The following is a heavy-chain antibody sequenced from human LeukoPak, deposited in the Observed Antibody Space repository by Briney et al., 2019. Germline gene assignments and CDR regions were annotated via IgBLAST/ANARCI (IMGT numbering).Heavy chain of an antibody. J-gene: IGHJ4*02. CDR3: ARASGDIVETATMGSY. Sequence: GGSLRLSCAASGFTFNSYSMNWVRQAPGKGLEWVSSISSSSSSIYYPDSVKGRFTISRDNAKNSLYLQMNSLRAEDTAVYYCARASGDIVETATMGSYWGQGTLVTVSS. CDR1: GFTFNSYS. CDR2: ISSSSSSI. V-gene: IGHV3-21*01. D-gene: IGHD5-18*01.